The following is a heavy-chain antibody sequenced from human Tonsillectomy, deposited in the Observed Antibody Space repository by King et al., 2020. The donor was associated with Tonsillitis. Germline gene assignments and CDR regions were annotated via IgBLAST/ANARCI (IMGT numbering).Heavy chain of an antibody. J-gene: IGHJ3*02. CDR2: INPNSGGT. CDR1: GYTFTGYY. CDR3: ARWGTSGSYLYSLDI. D-gene: IGHD1-26*01. Sequence: VQLVQSGAEVKKPGASVKVSCKASGYTFTGYYMHWVRQAPGQGLEWMGWINPNSGGTNYAQKFQGRVTMTRDTSISTAYMERSRRRSDDTAVYYCARWGTSGSYLYSLDIWGQGTMVTVSA. V-gene: IGHV1-2*02.